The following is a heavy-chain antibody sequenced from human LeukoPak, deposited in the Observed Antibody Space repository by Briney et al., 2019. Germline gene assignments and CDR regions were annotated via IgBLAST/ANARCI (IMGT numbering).Heavy chain of an antibody. J-gene: IGHJ3*02. CDR1: GGTFSSYA. V-gene: IGHV1-69*05. CDR2: IIPIFGTA. D-gene: IGHD7-27*01. CDR3: AREMGNAFDI. Sequence: ASVKVSCKASGGTFSSYAISWVRQAPGQGREWMGGIIPIFGTANYAQKFQGRVTITTDESTSTAYMELSSLRSEDTAVYHCAREMGNAFDIWGQGTMVTVSS.